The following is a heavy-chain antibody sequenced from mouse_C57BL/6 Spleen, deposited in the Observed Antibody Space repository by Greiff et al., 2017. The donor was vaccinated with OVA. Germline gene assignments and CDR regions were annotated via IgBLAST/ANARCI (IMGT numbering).Heavy chain of an antibody. Sequence: QVQLKQSGPELVKPGASVKISCKASGYAFSSSWMNWVKQRPGKGLEWIGRIYPGDGDTNYNGKFKGKATLTADKSSSTAYMQLSSLTSEDSAVYFCARNYYGSSHWYFDGWGTGTTVTVSS. J-gene: IGHJ1*03. CDR1: GYAFSSSW. CDR3: ARNYYGSSHWYFDG. V-gene: IGHV1-82*01. D-gene: IGHD1-1*01. CDR2: IYPGDGDT.